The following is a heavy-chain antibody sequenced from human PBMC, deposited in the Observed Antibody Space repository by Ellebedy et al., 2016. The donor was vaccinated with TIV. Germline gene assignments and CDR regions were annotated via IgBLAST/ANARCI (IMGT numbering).Heavy chain of an antibody. D-gene: IGHD3-10*01. Sequence: ASVKVSXXTSGFTFTNYGFTWVRLAPGQGLEWMGWISAHNGNTDYAQKVQGRVTMTIDTSTTTVYMDLRSLRSDDMAVYYCARVGGSGFMDVWGKGTTVTVSS. V-gene: IGHV1-18*03. CDR2: ISAHNGNT. CDR3: ARVGGSGFMDV. CDR1: GFTFTNYG. J-gene: IGHJ6*03.